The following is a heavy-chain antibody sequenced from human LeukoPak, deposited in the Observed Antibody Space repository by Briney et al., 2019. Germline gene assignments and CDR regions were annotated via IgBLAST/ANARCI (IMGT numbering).Heavy chain of an antibody. J-gene: IGHJ5*02. CDR3: ASRGAVGWFDP. D-gene: IGHD1-26*01. V-gene: IGHV4-4*07. CDR2: IYTSGST. CDR1: GGSISSYY. Sequence: SETLSLTCTVSGGSISSYYWSWIRQPAGKGLEWIGRIYTSGSTNYNPSLKSRVTISVDTSKNQFSLKLSSVTAADTAVYYCASRGAVGWFDPWGQGTLVTVSS.